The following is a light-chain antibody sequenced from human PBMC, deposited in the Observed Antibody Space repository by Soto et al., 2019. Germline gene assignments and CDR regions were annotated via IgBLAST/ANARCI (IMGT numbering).Light chain of an antibody. Sequence: QPVLTQSPSASASLGASVKLTCTLSGGHSSYAIAWHQQPEKGPRYLMNLNNDGSHTKGDGIPDRFSGSSSGAERYLTISSLQSEDEADYYCQTWATGIRVFGGGTKLTVL. V-gene: IGLV4-69*01. CDR3: QTWATGIRV. CDR1: GGHSSYA. J-gene: IGLJ3*02. CDR2: LNNDGSH.